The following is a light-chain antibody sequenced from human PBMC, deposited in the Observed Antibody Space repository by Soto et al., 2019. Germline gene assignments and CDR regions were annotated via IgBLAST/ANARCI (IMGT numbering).Light chain of an antibody. CDR2: EVS. V-gene: IGLV2-8*01. CDR1: SSDVGGYNY. J-gene: IGLJ2*01. Sequence: QSVLTQPPSASGSPGQSVTISCTGTSSDVGGYNYVSWYQQHPGKAPKLMIYEVSKRPSGVPDRFSGSKSGNTASLTVSGLQAEDEADYYCSSYAGYNNVVFGGGTQLTVL. CDR3: SSYAGYNNVV.